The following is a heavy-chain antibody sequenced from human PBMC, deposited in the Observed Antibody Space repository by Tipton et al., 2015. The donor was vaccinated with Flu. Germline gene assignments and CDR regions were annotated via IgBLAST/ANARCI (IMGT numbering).Heavy chain of an antibody. V-gene: IGHV1-69*09. CDR3: ARDRGHGDDTFDY. Sequence: QLVQSGAELKKPGSSVKVSCKSSGGTINTYPINWVRQAPGRGLEWMGMIIPLLGITKYAQTFQGRVAITADRSSNTAYLDLSSLRSDDTAVYYCARDRGHGDDTFDYWGQGTLVTVSS. CDR2: IIPLLGIT. D-gene: IGHD4-17*01. CDR1: GGTINTYP. J-gene: IGHJ4*02.